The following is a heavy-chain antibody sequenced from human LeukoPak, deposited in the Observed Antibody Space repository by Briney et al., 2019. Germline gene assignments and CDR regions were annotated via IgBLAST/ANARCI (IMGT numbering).Heavy chain of an antibody. CDR2: IKQDGSEK. Sequence: GGSLRLSCAASGFTFSNAWMSWVRQAPGKGLEWVANIKQDGSEKYYVDSVKGRFTISRDNAKNSLYLQMNSLRAEDTAVYYCARGSPFSSSSSWSNYWGQGTLVTVSS. CDR3: ARGSPFSSSSSWSNY. V-gene: IGHV3-7*04. CDR1: GFTFSNAW. D-gene: IGHD6-6*01. J-gene: IGHJ4*02.